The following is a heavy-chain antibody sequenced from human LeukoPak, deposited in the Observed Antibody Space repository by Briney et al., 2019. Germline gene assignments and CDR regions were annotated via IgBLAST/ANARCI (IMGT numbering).Heavy chain of an antibody. CDR2: IYYSGST. CDR1: GGSISSYY. CDR3: ARDRHNWNDWRDWFDP. Sequence: SETLSLTCTVSGGSISSYYWSWIRQPPGKGLEWIGYIYYSGSTNYNPSLKSRVTISVDTSKNQFSLKLSSVTAADTAVYYCARDRHNWNDWRDWFDPWGQGTLVTVSS. V-gene: IGHV4-59*01. D-gene: IGHD1-1*01. J-gene: IGHJ5*02.